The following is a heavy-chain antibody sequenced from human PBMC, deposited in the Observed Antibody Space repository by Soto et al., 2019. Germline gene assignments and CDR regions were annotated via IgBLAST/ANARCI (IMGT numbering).Heavy chain of an antibody. Sequence: GGSLRLSCVASGFTFSKFWMHWVRQAPGKGLVWVSRINSGGSDTDYADSVKGRFTISRDNAKNTLYLQVNSLRAEDTAVYYCARAAYSYGTAYLSYYYGMDVWVQGTTVTVSS. CDR1: GFTFSKFW. CDR3: ARAAYSYGTAYLSYYYGMDV. CDR2: INSGGSDT. J-gene: IGHJ6*02. V-gene: IGHV3-74*01. D-gene: IGHD5-18*01.